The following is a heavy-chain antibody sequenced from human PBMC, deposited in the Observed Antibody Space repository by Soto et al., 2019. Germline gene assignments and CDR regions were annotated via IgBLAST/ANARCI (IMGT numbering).Heavy chain of an antibody. V-gene: IGHV1-3*01. CDR3: ARDVSYYDSSGYGY. CDR2: INAGNGNT. J-gene: IGHJ4*02. Sequence: ASVKVSCKASGYTFTSYAMRWVRQAPGQRLEWMGWINAGNGNTKYSQKFQGRVTITRDTSASTAYMELSSLRSEDTAVYYCARDVSYYDSSGYGYWGQGTLVTVSS. CDR1: GYTFTSYA. D-gene: IGHD3-22*01.